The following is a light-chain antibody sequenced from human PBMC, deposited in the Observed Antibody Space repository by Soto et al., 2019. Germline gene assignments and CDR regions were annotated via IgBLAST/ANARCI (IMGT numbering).Light chain of an antibody. V-gene: IGLV2-14*01. Sequence: QSVLTQPASVSGSPGQSITISCTGTSSDVGGYNYVSWYQQHPGKAPKLMIYEVSNRPSGVSNRFSGSKSGNTASLTISGLQAEDEADYYCSSYTSSITLGVFGTGTNLTVL. CDR3: SSYTSSITLGV. CDR2: EVS. CDR1: SSDVGGYNY. J-gene: IGLJ1*01.